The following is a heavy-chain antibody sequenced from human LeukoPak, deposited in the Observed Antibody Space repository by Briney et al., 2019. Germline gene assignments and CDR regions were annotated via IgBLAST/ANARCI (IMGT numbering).Heavy chain of an antibody. J-gene: IGHJ3*02. Sequence: PGGSLRLSCAASGFTFDDYAMHWVRQAPGKGLEWVSGISWNSENIGYADSVKGRFTISRDNAKNSLYLQMNRLRAEDMALYYCAKDMSAMISADSGIWGQGTMVTVSS. D-gene: IGHD3-22*01. CDR3: AKDMSAMISADSGI. V-gene: IGHV3-9*03. CDR1: GFTFDDYA. CDR2: ISWNSENI.